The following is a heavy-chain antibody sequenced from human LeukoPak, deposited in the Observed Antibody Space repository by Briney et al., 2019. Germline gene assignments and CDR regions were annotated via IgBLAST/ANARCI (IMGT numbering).Heavy chain of an antibody. J-gene: IGHJ4*02. CDR1: GFTFSSYG. Sequence: GGSLRLSCAASGFTFSSYGMHWVRQAPGKGLEWVAVIWYDGSNNYYADSVEGRFTISRDNSKNTLYLQMNSLRAEDTAVYYCARDVYDILTGKSPLDYWGQGTLVTVSS. D-gene: IGHD3-9*01. V-gene: IGHV3-33*01. CDR2: IWYDGSNN. CDR3: ARDVYDILTGKSPLDY.